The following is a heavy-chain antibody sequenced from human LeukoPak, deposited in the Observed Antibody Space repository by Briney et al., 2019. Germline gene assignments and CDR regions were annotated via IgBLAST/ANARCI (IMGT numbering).Heavy chain of an antibody. D-gene: IGHD2-15*01. J-gene: IGHJ4*02. CDR3: ARRAGAYSHPYDY. V-gene: IGHV3-53*01. CDR1: GFTFSSNS. CDR2: IYSDNT. Sequence: GGSLRLSCTVSGFTFSSNSMSWVRQAPGKGLEWVSFIYSDNTHYSHSVKGRFTISRDNSKNTLYLQMNSLRAADTDVCYGARRAGAYSHPYDYWGQGTLVTVSS.